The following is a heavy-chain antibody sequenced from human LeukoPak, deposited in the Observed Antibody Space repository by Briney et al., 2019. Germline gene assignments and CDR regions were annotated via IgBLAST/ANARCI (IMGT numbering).Heavy chain of an antibody. D-gene: IGHD3-16*01. CDR3: ARHRYGDVYYFDL. Sequence: PSETLSLTCTVSGDSICSYFWSWIRQPPGKGLEWIGYIYYTGSTNYNPSLKSRVTISVDTSKNQFSLRVKAVTAADTAVYYCARHRYGDVYYFDLWGPGTLVTVSS. V-gene: IGHV4-59*08. CDR2: IYYTGST. J-gene: IGHJ4*02. CDR1: GDSICSYF.